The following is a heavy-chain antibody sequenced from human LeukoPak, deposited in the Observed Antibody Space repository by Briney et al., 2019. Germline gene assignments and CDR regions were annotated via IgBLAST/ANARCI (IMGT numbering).Heavy chain of an antibody. J-gene: IGHJ6*02. V-gene: IGHV1-18*01. D-gene: IGHD4-11*01. CDR2: ISAYNGNT. Sequence: GASVKVSCKASGYTFTSYGISWVRQAPGQGLEWMGWISAYNGNTNYAQKLQGRVTMTTDTSTSTAYMELRSLRSDDTAVYYCARAPHYSNYGPYYYGMDVWGQGTTVTVSS. CDR1: GYTFTSYG. CDR3: ARAPHYSNYGPYYYGMDV.